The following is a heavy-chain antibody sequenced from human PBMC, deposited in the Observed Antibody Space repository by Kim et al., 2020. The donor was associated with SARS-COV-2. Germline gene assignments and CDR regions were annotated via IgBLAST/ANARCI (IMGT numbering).Heavy chain of an antibody. D-gene: IGHD6-13*01. J-gene: IGHJ4*02. CDR3: AREAIAAAGYSFDY. V-gene: IGHV3-30*14. Sequence: AYSVKGRFTNSRENAKNTLDFQMNSPRAEDTAVYYCAREAIAAAGYSFDYWGQGTLVTVSS.